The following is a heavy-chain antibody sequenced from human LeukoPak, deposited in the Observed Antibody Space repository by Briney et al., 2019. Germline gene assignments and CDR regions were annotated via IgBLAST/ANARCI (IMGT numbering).Heavy chain of an antibody. CDR3: ARSPIGYGMDV. CDR2: IYHSGST. V-gene: IGHV4-4*02. CDR1: GGSISNENW. Sequence: SETLSLTCAVSGGSISNENWWGWVRQPPGKGLEWIGEIYHSGSTNYIPSLKSRVTISVDKSKNQFSLKLTSVTAADTAVYYCARSPIGYGMDVWGQGTTVTVSS. J-gene: IGHJ6*02.